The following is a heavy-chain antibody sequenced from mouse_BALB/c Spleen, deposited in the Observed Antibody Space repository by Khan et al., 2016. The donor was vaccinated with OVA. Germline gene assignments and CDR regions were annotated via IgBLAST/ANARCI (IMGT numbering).Heavy chain of an antibody. J-gene: IGHJ2*01. D-gene: IGHD1-1*01. CDR2: ISSGGTYS. CDR1: GFSFSSYS. CDR3: QRQRGYYGHRPYFDY. V-gene: IGHV5-6-4*01. Sequence: EVQLHESGGGLVRPGGSLKLSCAASGFSFSSYSLSWVRQTPEKRLEWVATISSGGTYSYYQDSLKGRFTITRDNSKNTLYMQLSSLKSEDTATDDCQRQRGYYGHRPYFDYWGQGTTLTVSS.